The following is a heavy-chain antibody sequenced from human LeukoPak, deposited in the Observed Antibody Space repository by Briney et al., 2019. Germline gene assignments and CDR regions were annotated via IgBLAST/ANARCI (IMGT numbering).Heavy chain of an antibody. CDR3: TRDPPYSSGRGYFDY. D-gene: IGHD6-19*01. CDR2: IRSKAYGGTT. Sequence: GGSLRLSCTASGFTFGDYAMSWVRQAPGKGLEWVGFIRSKAYGGTTEYAASVKGRFTISRDDSKSIVYLQMNSLKTEDTAVYYCTRDPPYSSGRGYFDYWGQGTLVTVSS. V-gene: IGHV3-49*04. J-gene: IGHJ4*02. CDR1: GFTFGDYA.